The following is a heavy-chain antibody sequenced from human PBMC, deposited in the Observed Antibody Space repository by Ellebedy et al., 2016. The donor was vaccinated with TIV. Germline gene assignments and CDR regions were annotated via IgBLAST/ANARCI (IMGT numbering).Heavy chain of an antibody. CDR3: VVYYDSSGADNWFDP. D-gene: IGHD3-22*01. J-gene: IGHJ5*02. V-gene: IGHV1-46*01. CDR2: INPSGGST. CDR1: GGTFSSYA. Sequence: ASVKVSXXASGGTFSSYAISWVRQAPGQGLEWMGIINPSGGSTSYAQKFQGRVTMTRDTSTSTVYMELSSLRSEDTAVYYCVVYYDSSGADNWFDPWGQGTLVTVSS.